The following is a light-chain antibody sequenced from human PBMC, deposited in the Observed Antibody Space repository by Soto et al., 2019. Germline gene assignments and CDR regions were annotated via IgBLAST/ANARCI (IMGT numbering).Light chain of an antibody. Sequence: EIVLTQSPGTLPLSPGERATLSCRASQSVSSNYLVWYQQKPGQAPRPLIYGASSRATGIPDRYSGSGSGTDFTVTISSLEPEDFEVYYCQQYANSPFTFGQGTKLEIK. CDR3: QQYANSPFT. CDR1: QSVSSNY. J-gene: IGKJ2*01. CDR2: GAS. V-gene: IGKV3-20*01.